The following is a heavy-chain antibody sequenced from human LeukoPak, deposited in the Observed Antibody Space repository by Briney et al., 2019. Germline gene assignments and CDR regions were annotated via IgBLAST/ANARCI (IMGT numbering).Heavy chain of an antibody. CDR2: ISYDGSNK. CDR3: AQGVGSGSYYNPFAY. J-gene: IGHJ4*02. V-gene: IGHV3-30*18. D-gene: IGHD3-10*01. CDR1: GFTFSSYG. Sequence: GGSLRLSCAASGFTFSSYGMHWVRQAPGKGLEWVAVISYDGSNKDYADSVKGRFTISRDNSKNTLYLQMNSLRAEDTAVYYCAQGVGSGSYYNPFAYWGQGTLVTVSS.